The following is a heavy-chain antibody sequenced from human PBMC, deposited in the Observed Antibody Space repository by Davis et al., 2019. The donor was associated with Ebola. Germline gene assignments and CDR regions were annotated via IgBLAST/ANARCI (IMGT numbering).Heavy chain of an antibody. CDR3: ARQWGYSTTVPIDY. J-gene: IGHJ4*02. CDR1: GYNFSGYW. Sequence: GESLKISCKGSGYNFSGYWIGWVRQIPGKGLEWLGIIYPGDSDTRYSPSFQGQVTISADKSISTAYLQWSSLKASDTAMYYCARQWGYSTTVPIDYWGQGTLVTVSS. D-gene: IGHD2/OR15-2a*01. V-gene: IGHV5-51*01. CDR2: IYPGDSDT.